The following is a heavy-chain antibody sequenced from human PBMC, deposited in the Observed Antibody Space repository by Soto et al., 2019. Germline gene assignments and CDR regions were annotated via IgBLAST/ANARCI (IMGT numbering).Heavy chain of an antibody. D-gene: IGHD2-21*01. CDR1: GFTFSRYA. CDR3: ARFSSCRGDCPSDY. V-gene: IGHV3-23*01. Sequence: EVQLLESGGDLVQPGGSLRLSCAASGFTFSRYAMNWVRQAPGKGLEWVSSISGDGERTYYAESVKDRFTVSRDNSKSILNLHMNSLRGEDTAIYYCARFSSCRGDCPSDYWGQGTLVTVSS. J-gene: IGHJ4*02. CDR2: ISGDGERT.